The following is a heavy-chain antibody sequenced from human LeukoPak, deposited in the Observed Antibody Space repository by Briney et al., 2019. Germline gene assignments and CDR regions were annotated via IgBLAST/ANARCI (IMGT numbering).Heavy chain of an antibody. Sequence: SETLSLTCTVSGDSVTTYYWSWIRQPPGKGLEWLGYVYYSGSATYNPSLKSRVTISVDTSKNQFSLRLSSVTAADTAVYYCARDGSNWSNDYYHGVDVWGQGTTVAVSS. CDR1: GDSVTTYY. D-gene: IGHD4-11*01. CDR2: VYYSGSA. J-gene: IGHJ6*02. V-gene: IGHV4-59*02. CDR3: ARDGSNWSNDYYHGVDV.